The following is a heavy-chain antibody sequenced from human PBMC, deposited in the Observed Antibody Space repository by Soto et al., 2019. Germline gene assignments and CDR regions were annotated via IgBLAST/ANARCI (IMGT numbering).Heavy chain of an antibody. V-gene: IGHV4-31*03. D-gene: IGHD3-22*01. CDR3: ARDQRGYYSGWYFDL. Sequence: PSETLSLTCTVSGGSISSGGYYWSWIRQHPGKGLEWIGYIYYSGSTYYNPSLKSRVTISVDTSKNQFSLYLQMNSLRAEDTAVYYCARDQRGYYSGWYFDLWGRGTLVTVSS. CDR1: GGSISSGGYY. J-gene: IGHJ2*01. CDR2: IYYSGST.